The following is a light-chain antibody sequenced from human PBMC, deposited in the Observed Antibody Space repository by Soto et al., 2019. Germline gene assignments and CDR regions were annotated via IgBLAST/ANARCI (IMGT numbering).Light chain of an antibody. V-gene: IGLV2-14*01. CDR1: SSDVGGYNY. CDR2: AVS. CDR3: SSYTSSSTPVV. J-gene: IGLJ2*01. Sequence: QSVLTQPASVAGSPGQSITISCTGNSSDVGGYNYVSRYQQHPGKDPKLMIYAVSNRPSGVSNRFSGSKSGNTASLTISGLQAEDEADYYCSSYTSSSTPVVFGGGTKLTVL.